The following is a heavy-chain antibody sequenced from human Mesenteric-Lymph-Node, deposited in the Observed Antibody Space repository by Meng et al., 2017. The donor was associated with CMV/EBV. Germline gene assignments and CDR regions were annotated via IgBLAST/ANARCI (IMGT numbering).Heavy chain of an antibody. Sequence: SVKVSCKASGYTFTSYYMNWVRQAPGQGLEWMGGIIPIFDTPNYAQKFQGRVTITMDESTKTAYMELSSLRSEDTAVYYCARGSSYWFDPWGQGTLVTVSS. D-gene: IGHD6-6*01. CDR1: GYTFTSYY. CDR3: ARGSSYWFDP. CDR2: IIPIFDTP. V-gene: IGHV1-69*05. J-gene: IGHJ5*02.